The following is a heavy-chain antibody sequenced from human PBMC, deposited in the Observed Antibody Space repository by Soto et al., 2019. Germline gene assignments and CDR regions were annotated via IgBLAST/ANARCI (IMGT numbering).Heavy chain of an antibody. J-gene: IGHJ4*02. Sequence: SETLSLTCAVPGYSISSGYYWGWSRQPPGKGLEWIGSIYHSGSTYYNPSLKSRVTISVDTSKNKFSLKLSSVTAADTAVYYWARGSRGFGYWGQGTLVAVSS. D-gene: IGHD2-2*01. V-gene: IGHV4-38-2*01. CDR3: ARGSRGFGY. CDR2: IYHSGST. CDR1: GYSISSGYY.